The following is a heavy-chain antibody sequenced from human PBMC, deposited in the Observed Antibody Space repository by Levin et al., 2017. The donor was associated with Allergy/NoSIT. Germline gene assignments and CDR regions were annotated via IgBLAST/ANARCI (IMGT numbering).Heavy chain of an antibody. CDR2: IYYSGST. Sequence: SETLSLTCTVSGGSISSYYWSWIRQPPGKGLEWIGYIYYSGSTNYNPSLKSRVTISVDTSKNQCSLKLSSVTAADTAVYYCARGSHYYYYYMDVWGKGTTVTVSS. J-gene: IGHJ6*03. CDR1: GGSISSYY. CDR3: ARGSHYYYYYMDV. V-gene: IGHV4-59*01.